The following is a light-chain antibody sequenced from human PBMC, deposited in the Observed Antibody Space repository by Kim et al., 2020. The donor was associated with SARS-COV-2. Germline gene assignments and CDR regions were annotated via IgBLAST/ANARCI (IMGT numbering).Light chain of an antibody. J-gene: IGKJ4*01. Sequence: EIVMTQSPATLSVSPGERATVSCRASRNIYSSLAWYQHKPGQAPRLLIFGASIRATGIPARFSGSGSGTEFTLTISNLQSEDFAVYYCQQYSNWPPLTFGGGTKVDIK. CDR3: QQYSNWPPLT. V-gene: IGKV3-15*01. CDR2: GAS. CDR1: RNIYSS.